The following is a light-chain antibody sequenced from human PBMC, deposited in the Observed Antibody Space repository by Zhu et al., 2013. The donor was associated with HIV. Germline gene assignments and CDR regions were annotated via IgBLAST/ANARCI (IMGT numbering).Light chain of an antibody. Sequence: DIVMTQSPDSLAVSLGERATINCKSSQTVLYSSNNKNYLAWYQQKPGQPPKLLIYWASTRESGVPDRFSGSGSGTDFTLTINGLQAEDVAIYYCHQYYTTPPTFGGGT. V-gene: IGKV4-1*01. CDR1: QTVLYSSNNKNY. CDR2: WAS. J-gene: IGKJ4*01. CDR3: HQYYTTPPT.